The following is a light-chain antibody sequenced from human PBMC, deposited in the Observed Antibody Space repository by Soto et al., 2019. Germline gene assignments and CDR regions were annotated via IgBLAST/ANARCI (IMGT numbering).Light chain of an antibody. CDR1: QTISNSY. CDR3: QVYGDSYPT. Sequence: EIVLTQSPGTLSLSPGERATLSCRASQTISNSYSAWYQQKPGQAPRLLIYGASTRATGIPERFSGSGSGTDFTLTISRLEPGDFAVYYCQVYGDSYPTFGQGTKVEIK. V-gene: IGKV3-20*01. CDR2: GAS. J-gene: IGKJ1*01.